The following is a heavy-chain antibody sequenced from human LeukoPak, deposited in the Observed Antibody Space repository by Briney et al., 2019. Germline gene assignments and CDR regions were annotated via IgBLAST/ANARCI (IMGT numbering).Heavy chain of an antibody. CDR1: GFSFSNYW. CDR3: AKGLRYSDN. Sequence: PGGSLRLSCVASGFSFSNYWMHWVRQAPGKGLEWVAVISYDGSNKYYADSVKGRFTISRDNSKNTLYLQMNSLRAEDTAVYYCAKGLRYSDNWGQGTLVTVSS. CDR2: ISYDGSNK. D-gene: IGHD3-9*01. V-gene: IGHV3-30*18. J-gene: IGHJ4*02.